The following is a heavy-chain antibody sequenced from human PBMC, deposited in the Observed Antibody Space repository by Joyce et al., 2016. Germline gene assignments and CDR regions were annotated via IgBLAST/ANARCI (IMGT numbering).Heavy chain of an antibody. D-gene: IGHD3-22*01. V-gene: IGHV1-46*01. CDR1: GYTFTSHY. Sequence: QVQLVQSGSEVKKPGASVKVSCKASGYTFTSHYLHWVRQAPGQGLEWMGIINPNVSITSDAQKFQGRVTMTSDTSTSTVDMELSSLKSDDTAVYYCAREVFESSGVEWGQGTRVTVSS. CDR3: AREVFESSGVE. J-gene: IGHJ4*02. CDR2: INPNVSIT.